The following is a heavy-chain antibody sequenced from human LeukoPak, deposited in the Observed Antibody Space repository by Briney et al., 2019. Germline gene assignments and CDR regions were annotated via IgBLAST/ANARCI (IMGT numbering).Heavy chain of an antibody. V-gene: IGHV3-7*01. CDR3: ARGQWVAAT. CDR1: GFTFSSYW. D-gene: IGHD6-13*01. CDR2: IKQDGSEK. J-gene: IGHJ3*01. Sequence: GRSLRLSCAASGFTFSSYWMSWVRQAPGKGLEWVANIKQDGSEKYYVDSVKGRFTISRDNAKNSLYPQMSSLRAEDTAVYYCARGQWVAATWGQGTMVTVSS.